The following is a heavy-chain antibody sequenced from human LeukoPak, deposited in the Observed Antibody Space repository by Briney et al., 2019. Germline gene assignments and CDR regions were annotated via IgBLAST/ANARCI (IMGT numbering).Heavy chain of an antibody. Sequence: PGGSLRLSCAASGFTFSSYWMTWVRQAPGKGLEWVANIKQDGSEKYYVDSVKGRFTISRDNAKNSLYLEMNSLRAEDTVVYYCARGVVVPAATSGDHSKGLRYRDYWGQGTLVTVSS. V-gene: IGHV3-7*01. CDR3: ARGVVVPAATSGDHSKGLRYRDY. J-gene: IGHJ4*02. D-gene: IGHD2-2*01. CDR1: GFTFSSYW. CDR2: IKQDGSEK.